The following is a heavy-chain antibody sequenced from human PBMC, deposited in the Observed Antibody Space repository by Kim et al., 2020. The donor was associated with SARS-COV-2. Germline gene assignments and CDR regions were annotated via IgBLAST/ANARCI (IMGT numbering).Heavy chain of an antibody. J-gene: IGHJ4*02. D-gene: IGHD6-13*01. Sequence: GGSLRLSCAASGFTFSSYSMNWVRQAPGKGLEWVSSISSSSSYIYYADSVKGRFTISRDNAKNSLYLQMNSLRAEDTAVYYCARDTRGSWYLTEDFLDYWGQGTLVTVSS. CDR1: GFTFSSYS. V-gene: IGHV3-21*01. CDR2: ISSSSSYI. CDR3: ARDTRGSWYLTEDFLDY.